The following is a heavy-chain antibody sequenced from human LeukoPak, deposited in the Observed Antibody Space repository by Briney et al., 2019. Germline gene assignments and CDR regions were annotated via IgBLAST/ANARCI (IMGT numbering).Heavy chain of an antibody. Sequence: SQTLSLTCAVSGGSISSGGYSWSWIRQPPGKGLEWIGYIYHSGSTYYNPSLKSRVTISVDRSKNQFPLKLSSVTAADTAVYYCARGRKLFPLDYWGQGTLVTVSS. CDR1: GGSISSGGYS. J-gene: IGHJ4*02. D-gene: IGHD2-21*01. CDR3: ARGRKLFPLDY. V-gene: IGHV4-30-2*01. CDR2: IYHSGST.